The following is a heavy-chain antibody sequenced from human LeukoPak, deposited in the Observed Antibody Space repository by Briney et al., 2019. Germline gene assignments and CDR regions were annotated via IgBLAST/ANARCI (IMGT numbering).Heavy chain of an antibody. CDR1: GFTFSSYG. CDR3: AKRHGATGPYYFDY. D-gene: IGHD1-26*01. J-gene: IGHJ4*02. V-gene: IGHV3-23*01. CDR2: ISGSGGST. Sequence: AGGSLRLSCAASGFTFSSYGMSWVRQAPGKGLEWVSAISGSGGSTYYADSVKGRFTISRDNSKNTLYLQMNSLRAEDTAVYYCAKRHGATGPYYFDYWGQGTLVTVSS.